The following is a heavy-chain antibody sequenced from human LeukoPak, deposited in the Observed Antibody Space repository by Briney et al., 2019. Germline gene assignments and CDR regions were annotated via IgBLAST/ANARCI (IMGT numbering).Heavy chain of an antibody. V-gene: IGHV3-23*01. J-gene: IGHJ3*02. CDR2: ISGSGGST. CDR3: AKDLVIPLMDI. CDR1: GFTFSSYG. Sequence: PGRSLRLSCAASGFTFSSYGMHWVRQAPGKGLEWVSAISGSGGSTYYADSVKGRFTISRDNSKNTLYLQMNSLRAEDTAVYYCAKDLVIPLMDIWGQGTMVTVSS. D-gene: IGHD2-21*01.